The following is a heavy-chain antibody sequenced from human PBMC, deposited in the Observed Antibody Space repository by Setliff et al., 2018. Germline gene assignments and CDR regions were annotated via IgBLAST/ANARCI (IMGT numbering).Heavy chain of an antibody. CDR2: IRHDGSNE. V-gene: IGHV3-30*02. CDR3: AKDTHYYSSSGYYCFDS. D-gene: IGHD3-22*01. CDR1: GFTSTMYG. Sequence: GGSLRLSWAASGFTSTMYGIHWVRQAPGKGLEWVAYIRHDGSNENYADSVKGRFTVSRDNSRNTLFLQMNSLRPEDTAVYSCAKDTHYYSSSGYYCFDSWGPGTLVTVSS. J-gene: IGHJ4*02.